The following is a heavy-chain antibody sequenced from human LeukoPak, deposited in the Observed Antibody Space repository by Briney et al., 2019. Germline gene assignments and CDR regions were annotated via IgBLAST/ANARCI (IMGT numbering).Heavy chain of an antibody. CDR2: ISYDGSNK. D-gene: IGHD6-13*01. Sequence: GGSLRLSCAASGFTFSSYAMHWVRQAPGKGLEWVAPISYDGSNKYYADSVKGRFTISRDNSKNTLYLQMNSLRAEDTAVYNCVREASGGTKGVSGTFDIWGQGTMVTVSS. J-gene: IGHJ3*02. V-gene: IGHV3-30*04. CDR3: VREASGGTKGVSGTFDI. CDR1: GFTFSSYA.